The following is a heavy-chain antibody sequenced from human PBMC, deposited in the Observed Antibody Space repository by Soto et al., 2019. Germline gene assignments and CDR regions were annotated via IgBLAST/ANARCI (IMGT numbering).Heavy chain of an antibody. D-gene: IGHD2-8*01. CDR1: GGSISSGGYY. V-gene: IGHV4-31*03. Sequence: TSETLSLTCTVSGGSISSGGYYWSWIRQHPGKGLEWIGYIYYSGSTYYNPSLKSRVTISVDTSKNQFSLKLSSVTAADTAVYYCASTPLKYCTNGVCYTRQNYYYGMDVWGQGTTVTVSS. J-gene: IGHJ6*02. CDR2: IYYSGST. CDR3: ASTPLKYCTNGVCYTRQNYYYGMDV.